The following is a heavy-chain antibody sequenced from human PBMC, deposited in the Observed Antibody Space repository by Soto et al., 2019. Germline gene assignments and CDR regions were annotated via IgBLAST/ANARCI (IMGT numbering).Heavy chain of an antibody. V-gene: IGHV1-18*01. D-gene: IGHD2-2*01. CDR3: ASLNLGYCSSTSCYHAFDI. CDR2: ISAYNDNT. CDR1: GYTFISYG. Sequence: ASVKVSCKASGYTFISYGISWVRQAPGQGLEWMGWISAYNDNTNYAQKLQGRVTMTTDTSTSTAYMELRSLRSDDTAVYYCASLNLGYCSSTSCYHAFDIWGQGTMVTVSS. J-gene: IGHJ3*02.